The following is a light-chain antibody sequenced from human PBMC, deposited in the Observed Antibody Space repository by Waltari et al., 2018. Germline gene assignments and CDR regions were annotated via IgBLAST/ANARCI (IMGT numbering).Light chain of an antibody. V-gene: IGLV2-14*01. J-gene: IGLJ1*01. CDR1: STHARSYTS. CDR3: SSYTTSTTLL. CDR2: DVG. Sequence: QSALTQPASVSGSPGQSLTIPCPRSSTHARSYTSVSWSQQHPGKVPKLILYDVGNRPSGISHRFSASKSGNTASLTISGLQEEDEGEYYCSSYTTSTTLLFGTGTRLTVL.